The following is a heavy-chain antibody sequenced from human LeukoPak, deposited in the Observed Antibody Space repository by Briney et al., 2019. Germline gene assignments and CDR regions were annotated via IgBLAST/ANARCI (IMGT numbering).Heavy chain of an antibody. V-gene: IGHV3-30*18. Sequence: PGGSLRLSCAASGFTFSSYGMHWVRQAPGKGLEWVAVISYDGSNKYYADSVKGRFTISRDNSKNTLYLQMNSLRAEDTAVYYCAKELYPYYYYDGMDVWGQGTTVTVSS. D-gene: IGHD2-2*02. J-gene: IGHJ6*02. CDR2: ISYDGSNK. CDR3: AKELYPYYYYDGMDV. CDR1: GFTFSSYG.